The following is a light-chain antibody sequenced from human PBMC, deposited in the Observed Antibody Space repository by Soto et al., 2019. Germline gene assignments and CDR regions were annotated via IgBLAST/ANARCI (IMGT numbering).Light chain of an antibody. CDR1: QSVSSNY. Sequence: EIVLTQSPGTLSLSPGERASLSCRASQSVSSNYLARYQQKPGQAPRLLIYDASSRATGIPDRFSGSGSGTDFALTISRLEPEDFAVYYCQQQYDRSRTFGQGTKVDIK. V-gene: IGKV3-20*01. CDR2: DAS. CDR3: QQQYDRSRT. J-gene: IGKJ1*01.